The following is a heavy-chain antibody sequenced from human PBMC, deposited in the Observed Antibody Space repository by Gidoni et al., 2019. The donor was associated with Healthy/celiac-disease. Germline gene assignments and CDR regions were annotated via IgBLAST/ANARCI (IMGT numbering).Heavy chain of an antibody. CDR1: GYTFTSYD. CDR3: ARTTDDFWSGYYKYYFDY. Sequence: QVQLVQSGAEVKKPGASVKVSCKASGYTFTSYDINWVRQATGQGLEWMGWMNPNSGNTGYAQKFQGRVTMTRNTSISTAYMELSSLRSEDTAVYYCARTTDDFWSGYYKYYFDYWGQGTLVTVSS. D-gene: IGHD3-3*01. V-gene: IGHV1-8*01. J-gene: IGHJ4*02. CDR2: MNPNSGNT.